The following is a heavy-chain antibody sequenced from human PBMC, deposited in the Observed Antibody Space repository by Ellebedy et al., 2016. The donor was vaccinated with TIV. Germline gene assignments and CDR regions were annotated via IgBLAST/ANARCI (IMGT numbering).Heavy chain of an antibody. D-gene: IGHD4-17*01. CDR3: ARRALFDTTTVTPFYFDY. Sequence: SGPTLVKPTETLTLTCTFSGFSLSTSAMRVNWIRQPPGKALEWLALIYWDDDERYSPSLKSRLTITKDTSKNQVVLTMTNMDPVDTATYYCARRALFDTTTVTPFYFDYWGQGTLVTVSS. CDR1: GFSLSTSAMR. J-gene: IGHJ4*02. CDR2: IYWDDDE. V-gene: IGHV2-5*08.